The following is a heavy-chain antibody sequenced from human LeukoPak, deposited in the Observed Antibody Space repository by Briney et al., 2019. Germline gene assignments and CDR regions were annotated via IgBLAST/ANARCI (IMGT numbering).Heavy chain of an antibody. CDR3: AKDRSGSYSQGLDY. D-gene: IGHD1-26*01. CDR2: IKSKTDGGTT. CDR1: GFTFSNAW. Sequence: PGGSLRLSCAASGFTFSNAWMSWVRQAPGKGLEWVGRIKSKTDGGTTDYAAPVKGRFTISRDDSKNTLYLQMNSLKTEDTAVYYCAKDRSGSYSQGLDYWGQGTLVTVSS. J-gene: IGHJ4*02. V-gene: IGHV3-15*01.